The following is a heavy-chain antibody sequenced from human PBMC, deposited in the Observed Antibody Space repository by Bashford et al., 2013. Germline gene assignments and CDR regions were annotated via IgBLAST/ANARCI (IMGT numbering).Heavy chain of an antibody. V-gene: IGHV3-11*05. CDR2: ISGSNSFT. CDR3: ARGPGGHPFDY. D-gene: IGHD4-23*01. Sequence: RQAPGKGLEWVSYISGSNSFTNYADSVKGRFTISRDNAKNSLCLQMNSLRAEDTAVYYCARGPGGHPFDYWGQGTLVTVSS. J-gene: IGHJ4*02.